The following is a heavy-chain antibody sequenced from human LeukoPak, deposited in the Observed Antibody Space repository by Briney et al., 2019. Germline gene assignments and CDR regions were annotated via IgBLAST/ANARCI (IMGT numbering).Heavy chain of an antibody. CDR1: GGSISSYY. V-gene: IGHV4-59*08. CDR2: IYYSGST. CDR3: ARFSSGWTYYFDY. J-gene: IGHJ4*02. D-gene: IGHD6-19*01. Sequence: SETLSLTCTVSGGSISSYYWSWIRQPPGKGLEWIGYIYYSGSTNYNPSLKSRVTVSVDTSKNQFSLKLSSVTAADTAVYYCARFSSGWTYYFDYWGQGTLVTVSS.